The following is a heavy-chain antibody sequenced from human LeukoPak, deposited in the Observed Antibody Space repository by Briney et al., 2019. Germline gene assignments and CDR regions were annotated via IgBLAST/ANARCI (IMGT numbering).Heavy chain of an antibody. Sequence: GESLKISCKGSGYSFTSYWIGRVRQMPGKDLEWMGIIYPGDSDTRYSPSFQGQVTISADKSISTAYLQWKSLKASDTAMYYCARRDQELLFHWFDPWGQGTLVTVSS. D-gene: IGHD1-7*01. CDR3: ARRDQELLFHWFDP. V-gene: IGHV5-51*01. CDR1: GYSFTSYW. J-gene: IGHJ5*02. CDR2: IYPGDSDT.